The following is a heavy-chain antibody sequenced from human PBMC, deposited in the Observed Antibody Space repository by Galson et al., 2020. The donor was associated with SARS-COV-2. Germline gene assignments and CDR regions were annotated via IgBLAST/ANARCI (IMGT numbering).Heavy chain of an antibody. CDR2: TRDKRHRYTT. Sequence: GESLKISCAASGFMFSDYFMEWVRQAPGKGLEWVGRTRDKRHRYTTEYAASVKGRFTISRDDSKNSLSLEMNSLKSEDTAIYYCVRDPFYERGLWGQGALVTVSS. J-gene: IGHJ4*02. CDR3: VRDPFYERGL. CDR1: GFMFSDYF. D-gene: IGHD5-12*01. V-gene: IGHV3-72*01.